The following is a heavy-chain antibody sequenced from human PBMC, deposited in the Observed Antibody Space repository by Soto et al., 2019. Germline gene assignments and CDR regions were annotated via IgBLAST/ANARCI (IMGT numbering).Heavy chain of an antibody. J-gene: IGHJ4*02. Sequence: VQLQQWGAGLLKPSETLSLTCAVYGGSFSGYYWTWTRQPPGTGLEWIGEINHSGSTNYNPSLKSRVTISVDTSKNQFSLKLTSVTAADTAVYFCARDKITVLFDYWGQGTLVTVSS. CDR1: GGSFSGYY. D-gene: IGHD3-10*01. CDR2: INHSGST. CDR3: ARDKITVLFDY. V-gene: IGHV4-34*01.